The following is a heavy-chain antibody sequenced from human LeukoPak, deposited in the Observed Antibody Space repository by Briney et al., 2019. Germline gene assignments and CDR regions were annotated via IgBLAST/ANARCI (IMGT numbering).Heavy chain of an antibody. CDR2: INGDGSNT. D-gene: IGHD6-13*01. Sequence: GGSLRLSCAASGFTFSNYGMHWVRQAPGKGLVWVSRINGDGSNTSYADSVKGRFTISRDNAKNTLYLQMNSLRAEDTAMYYCARDFMYSSSCTGCWGQGTLVTVS. V-gene: IGHV3-74*01. CDR1: GFTFSNYG. J-gene: IGHJ4*02. CDR3: ARDFMYSSSCTGC.